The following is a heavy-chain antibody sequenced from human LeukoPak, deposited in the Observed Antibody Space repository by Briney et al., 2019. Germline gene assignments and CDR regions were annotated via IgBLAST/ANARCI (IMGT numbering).Heavy chain of an antibody. D-gene: IGHD3-22*01. CDR3: VRELPPVVQYYFDY. CDR2: IWYDGSNK. Sequence: GGSLRLSCAASGFTFSDYGMHWVRQAPGKGLEWVAVIWYDGSNKYYADSVKGRFTISRDNSRNTLYLQMNSLRAEDTAVYYCVRELPPVVQYYFDYWGQGTMVTVSS. V-gene: IGHV3-33*01. J-gene: IGHJ4*03. CDR1: GFTFSDYG.